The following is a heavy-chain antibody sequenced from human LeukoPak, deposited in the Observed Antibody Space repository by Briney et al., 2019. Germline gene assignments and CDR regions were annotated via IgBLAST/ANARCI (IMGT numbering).Heavy chain of an antibody. D-gene: IGHD5-18*01. Sequence: GGSLRLSCAASGFIFSDYEMNWVRQAPGQGLEWVSYISFSGNSIYYADSVKGRFTISRDNSKNTVYLQVRSLRAEDTAVYYCAKDLGWIQFGYWGQGALVTVSS. CDR2: ISFSGNSI. J-gene: IGHJ4*02. V-gene: IGHV3-48*03. CDR1: GFIFSDYE. CDR3: AKDLGWIQFGY.